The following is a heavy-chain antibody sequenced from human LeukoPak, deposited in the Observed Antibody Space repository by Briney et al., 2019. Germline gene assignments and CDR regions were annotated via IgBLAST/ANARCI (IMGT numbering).Heavy chain of an antibody. D-gene: IGHD5-18*01. J-gene: IGHJ4*02. CDR1: GGSFSDYY. CDR3: ARRGYTYGRGIDY. V-gene: IGHV4-34*01. Sequence: SETLSLTCGVYGGSFSDYYWSWIRQPPGKGLEWIGEINHSGSTNYNPSLKSRVTISVDTSKNQFSLKVNSVTAADTAVYYCARRGYTYGRGIDYWGQGTLVTVSS. CDR2: INHSGST.